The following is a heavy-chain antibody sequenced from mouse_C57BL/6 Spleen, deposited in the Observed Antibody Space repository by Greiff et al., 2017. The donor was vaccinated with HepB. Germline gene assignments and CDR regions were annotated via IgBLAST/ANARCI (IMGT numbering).Heavy chain of an antibody. CDR1: GYSFTDYN. CDR3: SRYYDYDGVYAMDY. CDR2: INPNYGTT. V-gene: IGHV1-39*01. D-gene: IGHD2-4*01. J-gene: IGHJ4*01. Sequence: EVQLQQSGPELVKPGASVKISCKASGYSFTDYNMNWVKQSNGKSLEWIGVINPNYGTTSYNQKLNVKATLTVDQSSSTAYMHLNSLTSEDSAVYYCSRYYDYDGVYAMDYWGQGTSVTVSS.